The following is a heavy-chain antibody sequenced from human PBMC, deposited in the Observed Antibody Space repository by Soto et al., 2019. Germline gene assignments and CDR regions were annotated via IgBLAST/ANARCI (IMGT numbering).Heavy chain of an antibody. Sequence: EVQLLESGGGLVQPGGSLRLSCAASGLPFSNHAMSWVRQAPGKGLEWVSSISISGGNTYYADSVRGRFTMSRDNSKNTLYLSMNSLTAVDTAIYYCANEIRPNDYWGQGTLVTVTS. V-gene: IGHV3-23*01. CDR3: ANEIRPNDY. CDR1: GLPFSNHA. CDR2: ISISGGNT. J-gene: IGHJ4*02. D-gene: IGHD4-17*01.